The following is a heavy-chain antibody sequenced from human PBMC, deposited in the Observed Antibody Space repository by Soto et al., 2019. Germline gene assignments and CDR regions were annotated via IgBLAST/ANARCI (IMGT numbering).Heavy chain of an antibody. CDR1: GFSLSTSGVG. CDR3: APSANTLLYSGSWYLSGLEFEY. V-gene: IGHV2-5*01. D-gene: IGHD6-13*01. J-gene: IGHJ4*02. CDR2: IYWNDDK. Sequence: SGPTLVNPTQTLTLTCTFSGFSLSTSGVGVGWIRQPPGKALEWLALIYWNDDKRYSPSLKSRLTITKDTSKNQVVLTMTNMDPVYTASYYFAPSANTLLYSGSWYLSGLEFEYLGQGTLVAVSS.